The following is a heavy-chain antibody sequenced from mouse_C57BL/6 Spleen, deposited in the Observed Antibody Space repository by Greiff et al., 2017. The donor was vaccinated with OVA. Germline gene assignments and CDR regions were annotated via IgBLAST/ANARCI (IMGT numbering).Heavy chain of an antibody. J-gene: IGHJ2*01. CDR2: ISSGSSTN. V-gene: IGHV5-17*01. Sequence: DVKLVESGGGLVKPGGSLKLSCAASGFTFSDYGIHWVRQAPEQGLEWVAYISSGSSTNYYADTVKGRFTISRDNAKNTLFLQMTSLRSEDTAMYYCARQLRLRDYFDYWGQGTTLTVSS. CDR3: ARQLRLRDYFDY. CDR1: GFTFSDYG. D-gene: IGHD3-2*02.